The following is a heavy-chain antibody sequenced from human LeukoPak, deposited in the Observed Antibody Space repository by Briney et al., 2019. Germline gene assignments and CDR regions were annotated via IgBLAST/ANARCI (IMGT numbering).Heavy chain of an antibody. D-gene: IGHD3-9*01. Sequence: SGPTLVKPTQTLTLTCTFSGFSLSTSGVGVGWIRQPPGKALEWLALIYWNDDKRYSPSLKCRLTITKDTSKNQVVLTMTNMDPVDTATYYCAHSGYDILTGHYYFDYWGQGTLVTVSS. CDR2: IYWNDDK. CDR3: AHSGYDILTGHYYFDY. CDR1: GFSLSTSGVG. V-gene: IGHV2-5*01. J-gene: IGHJ4*02.